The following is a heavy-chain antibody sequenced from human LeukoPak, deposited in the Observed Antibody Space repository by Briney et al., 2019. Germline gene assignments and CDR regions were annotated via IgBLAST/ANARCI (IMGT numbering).Heavy chain of an antibody. Sequence: GGSLKLSCSASGLTFSVSAIHWVRQASGKGLEWVGRIKTKADNYATAYAASVKGRFTISRDDSTNTAYLQMNSLKTEDTVVYYCTHPAYYYNVDVWGKGTTVTVSS. J-gene: IGHJ6*04. V-gene: IGHV3-73*01. CDR1: GLTFSVSA. D-gene: IGHD6-25*01. CDR2: IKTKADNYAT. CDR3: THPAYYYNVDV.